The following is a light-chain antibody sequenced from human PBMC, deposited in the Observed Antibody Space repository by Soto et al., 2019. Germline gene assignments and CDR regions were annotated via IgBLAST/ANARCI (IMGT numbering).Light chain of an antibody. CDR2: DAS. J-gene: IGKJ1*01. V-gene: IGKV1-5*01. CDR3: QQYNISFWT. CDR1: QSIVKW. Sequence: DIPMTQSPSTLSASVGDRVTITCRASQSIVKWLAWYQQRPGKAPKLLIYDASSLESGVPSRFSGGGSGTEFTLTISSLQPDDFATYYCQQYNISFWTFGQGTKVEVK.